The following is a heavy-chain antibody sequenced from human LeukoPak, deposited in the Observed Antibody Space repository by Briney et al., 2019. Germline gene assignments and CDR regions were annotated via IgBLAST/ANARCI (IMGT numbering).Heavy chain of an antibody. CDR2: INHSGST. CDR1: GGSFSGYY. J-gene: IGHJ5*02. CDR3: ARGTGANDFWSGYYAHWFDP. D-gene: IGHD3-3*01. Sequence: SETLSLTCAVYGGSFSGYYWSWIRRPPGKGLEWIGEINHSGSTNYNPTLKSRVTISVDTSKNQFSLKLSSVTAADTAVYYCARGTGANDFWSGYYAHWFDPWGQGTLVTVSS. V-gene: IGHV4-34*01.